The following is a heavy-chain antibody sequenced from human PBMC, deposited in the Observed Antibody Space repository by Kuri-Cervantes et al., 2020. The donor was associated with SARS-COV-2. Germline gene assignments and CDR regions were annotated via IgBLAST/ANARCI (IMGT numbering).Heavy chain of an antibody. CDR2: IRPDGGWT. Sequence: GESLKISCVASGFRFNDSPMHWVRQAPGKGLEYVLVIRPDGGWTSDGNSVRGRFTVSRDNSRNTLYLQMDRLTAEDLGVYYCAKEGGSSGVAGYFDWWGQGTLVTVSS. J-gene: IGHJ4*02. CDR3: AKEGGSSGVAGYFDW. V-gene: IGHV3-64*01. D-gene: IGHD2-15*01. CDR1: GFRFNDSP.